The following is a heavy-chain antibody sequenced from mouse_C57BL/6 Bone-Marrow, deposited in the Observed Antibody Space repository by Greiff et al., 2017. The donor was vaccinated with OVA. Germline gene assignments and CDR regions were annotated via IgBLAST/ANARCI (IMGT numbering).Heavy chain of an antibody. CDR3: TSYGNFDD. CDR2: IDPENGDT. Sequence: EVQLQESGAELVRPGASVKLSCTASGFNIKDDYMHWVKQRPEQGLEWIGWIDPENGDTEYASKFQGKATITADTSSNTAYLQLSSLTSEATAVYYCTSYGNFDDWGKGTTLTVSS. V-gene: IGHV14-4*01. D-gene: IGHD2-1*01. J-gene: IGHJ2*01. CDR1: GFNIKDDY.